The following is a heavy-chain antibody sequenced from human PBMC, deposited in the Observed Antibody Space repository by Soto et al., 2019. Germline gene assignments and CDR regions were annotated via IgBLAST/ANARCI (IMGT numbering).Heavy chain of an antibody. CDR3: AKDGGGYNYGYVMLDKYYYGMDV. V-gene: IGHV3-30-3*01. CDR1: GFTSSTYA. D-gene: IGHD5-18*01. Sequence: GGSLRLSCAASGFTSSTYAMHWVRQAPGKGLEWVAVISYDGTNKYYADSVRGRFTISRDNSKNTLFLQMNSLRAEDTAVYYCAKDGGGYNYGYVMLDKYYYGMDVWGQGTTVTVSS. CDR2: ISYDGTNK. J-gene: IGHJ6*02.